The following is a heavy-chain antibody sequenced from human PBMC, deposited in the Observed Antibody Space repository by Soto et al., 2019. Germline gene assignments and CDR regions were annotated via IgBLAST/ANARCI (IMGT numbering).Heavy chain of an antibody. CDR3: ASHKGYCSGGSCYPGDY. D-gene: IGHD2-15*01. CDR1: GFTFSSYE. J-gene: IGHJ4*02. Sequence: PGGSLRLSCAASGFTFSSYEMNWVRQAPGKGLEWVSYISSSGSTIYYADSVKGRFTISRDNAKNSLYLQMNSLRAEDTAVYYCASHKGYCSGGSCYPGDYWGQGTLVTVSS. V-gene: IGHV3-48*03. CDR2: ISSSGSTI.